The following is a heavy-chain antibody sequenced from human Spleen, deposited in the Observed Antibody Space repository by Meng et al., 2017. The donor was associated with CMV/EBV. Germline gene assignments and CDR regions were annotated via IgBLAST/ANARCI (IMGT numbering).Heavy chain of an antibody. D-gene: IGHD3-3*01. Sequence: VQLGQSGVEVKRPGASVKVFCKASGYTFTANYIHWVRLAPGQGLEWMGWVDPKNGATKYTQRFQGRVTMTRDTSITTVYMALGSPRTDDTAVYYRARIPLFGPDSNWGQGTLVTVSS. V-gene: IGHV1-2*02. J-gene: IGHJ4*02. CDR1: GYTFTANY. CDR2: VDPKNGAT. CDR3: ARIPLFGPDSN.